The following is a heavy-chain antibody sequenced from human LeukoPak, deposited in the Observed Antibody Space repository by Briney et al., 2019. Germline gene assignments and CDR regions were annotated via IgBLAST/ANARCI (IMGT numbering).Heavy chain of an antibody. D-gene: IGHD2-2*01. Sequence: ASVKVSCKVSGYTLTELSMHWVRQAPGKGLEWTGGFDPEDGETIYAQKFQGRVTMTEDTSTDTAYMELSSLRSEDTAVYYCATEGYCSSTSCSYYYGMDVWGQGTTVTVSS. CDR2: FDPEDGET. CDR1: GYTLTELS. CDR3: ATEGYCSSTSCSYYYGMDV. V-gene: IGHV1-24*01. J-gene: IGHJ6*02.